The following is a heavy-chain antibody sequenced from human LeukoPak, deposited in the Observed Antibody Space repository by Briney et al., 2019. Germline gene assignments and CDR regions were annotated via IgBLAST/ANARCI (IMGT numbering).Heavy chain of an antibody. CDR2: IYYSGST. V-gene: IGHV4-59*02. Sequence: SETLSLTCTDSGGSVSSHQWSWIRQPPGKGLEWIGYIYYSGSTNYNPSLKSRFTISIDTSNNRFSLRLSSVTAADTAVYYCARGVLTTVSYYMDVWGNGTTVTVSS. D-gene: IGHD4-11*01. J-gene: IGHJ6*03. CDR3: ARGVLTTVSYYMDV. CDR1: GGSVSSHQ.